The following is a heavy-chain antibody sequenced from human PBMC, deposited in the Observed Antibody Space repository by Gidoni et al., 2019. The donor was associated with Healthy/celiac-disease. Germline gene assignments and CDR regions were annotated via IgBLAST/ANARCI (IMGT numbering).Heavy chain of an antibody. D-gene: IGHD6-19*01. CDR1: GFTFINDR. J-gene: IGHJ4*02. CDR3: ISDAPLSSGWYRDPDY. Sequence: EVQLVEPGEGLVQPGASLRLSCAASGFTFINDRLSWVRQAPGKGLEWVGRINSKTDGGTTDNAATVKGRFTISRDDSKNTLYLQMNSLKTEDTAVYYCISDAPLSSGWYRDPDYWGQGTLVTVSS. V-gene: IGHV3-15*01. CDR2: INSKTDGGTT.